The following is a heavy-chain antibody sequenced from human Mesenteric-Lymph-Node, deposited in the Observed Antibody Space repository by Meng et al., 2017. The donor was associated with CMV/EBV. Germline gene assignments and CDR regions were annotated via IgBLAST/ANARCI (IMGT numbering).Heavy chain of an antibody. CDR3: AKDYVSAASHY. J-gene: IGHJ4*02. Sequence: GGSLRLSCAASGFTFSSYWMSWVRQAPGKGLDWVALISYDGHNKFYADSVKGRFTISRDNPKDSVYLQMNGLRAEDTAVYYCAKDYVSAASHYWGQGTLVTVSS. CDR1: GFTFSSYW. D-gene: IGHD6-25*01. V-gene: IGHV3-30*18. CDR2: ISYDGHNK.